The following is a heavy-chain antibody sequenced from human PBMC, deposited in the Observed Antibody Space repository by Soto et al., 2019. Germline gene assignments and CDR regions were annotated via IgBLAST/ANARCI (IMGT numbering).Heavy chain of an antibody. V-gene: IGHV3-48*01. CDR3: ARERYSSSSRGPRGHIYFDY. J-gene: IGHJ4*02. CDR2: ISSSSSTI. D-gene: IGHD6-6*01. CDR1: GFTFSSYS. Sequence: PGGSLRLSCAASGFTFSSYSMNWVRQAPGKGLEWVSYISSSSSTIYYADSVKGRFTISRDNAKNSLYLQMNSLRAEDTAVYYCARERYSSSSRGPRGHIYFDYWGQGTLVTAPQ.